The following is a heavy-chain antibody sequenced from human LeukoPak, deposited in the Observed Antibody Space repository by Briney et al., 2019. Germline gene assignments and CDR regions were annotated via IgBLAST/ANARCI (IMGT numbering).Heavy chain of an antibody. CDR3: ATGEYYNDSSGYYVDY. CDR1: GFTFSDHY. V-gene: IGHV3-72*01. J-gene: IGHJ4*02. D-gene: IGHD3-22*01. CDR2: SRNKANSYNT. Sequence: GGSLRLSCAASGFTFSDHYMDWVRPAPGRGLEWVGRSRNKANSYNTEYAASVKGRFTISRDDSKNSLYLQMYSLKTEDTAVYYCATGEYYNDSSGYYVDYWGQGTLVTVSS.